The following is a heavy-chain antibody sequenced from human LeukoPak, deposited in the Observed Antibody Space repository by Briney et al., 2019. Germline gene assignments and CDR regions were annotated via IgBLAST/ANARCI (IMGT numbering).Heavy chain of an antibody. CDR3: ARERSSSGYPDDY. V-gene: IGHV3-74*01. CDR1: GFTFDDYG. Sequence: GGSLRLSCAASGFTFDDYGMSWVRQAPGKGLVWVSRINSDGSSTSYADSVKGRFTISRDNAKNTLYLQMNSLRAEDTAVYYCARERSSSGYPDDYWGRGTLVTVSS. D-gene: IGHD3-22*01. J-gene: IGHJ4*02. CDR2: INSDGSST.